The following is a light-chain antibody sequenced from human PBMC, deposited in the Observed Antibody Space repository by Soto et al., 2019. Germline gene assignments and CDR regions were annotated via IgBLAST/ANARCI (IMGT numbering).Light chain of an antibody. CDR2: GPS. J-gene: IGKJ1*01. CDR1: QSVSYTS. V-gene: IGKV3-20*01. CDR3: QQYGTSPPT. Sequence: EIVLTKSPGTLSLSPGERATLACRASQSVSYTSVAWYQQRPGQAPRLLIYGPSYRAPGTPERMSGSGAGTDFTLTLSRLEPEDFGVFFCQQYGTSPPTFGQGNKVEIK.